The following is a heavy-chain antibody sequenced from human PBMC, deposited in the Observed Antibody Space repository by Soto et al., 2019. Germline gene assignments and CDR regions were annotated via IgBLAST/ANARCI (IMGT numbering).Heavy chain of an antibody. CDR3: ARSIVVVTALDY. D-gene: IGHD2-21*02. J-gene: IGHJ4*02. Sequence: WASVKVSCKASGYTFTSYAMHWVRQAPGQRLEWMGWINAGNGNTKYSQKFQGRVTITRDTSASTAYMELSSLRSEDTAVYYCARSIVVVTALDYWGQGTLVTFSS. V-gene: IGHV1-3*01. CDR1: GYTFTSYA. CDR2: INAGNGNT.